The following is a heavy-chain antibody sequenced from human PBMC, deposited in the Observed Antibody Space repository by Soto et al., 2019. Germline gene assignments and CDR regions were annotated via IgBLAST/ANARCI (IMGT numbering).Heavy chain of an antibody. CDR1: GFTFSSYA. J-gene: IGHJ6*03. Sequence: GGSLRLSCAVSGFTFSSYAMSWVRQAPGKGLEWVSGISGSGGSTYFADSVKGRFTISRDNSKNTLYLQMNSLRAEDTAVYYCARKISQGSGRYYYYYMDVWGKGTKVTVSS. CDR2: ISGSGGST. V-gene: IGHV3-23*01. CDR3: ARKISQGSGRYYYYYMDV. D-gene: IGHD3-10*01.